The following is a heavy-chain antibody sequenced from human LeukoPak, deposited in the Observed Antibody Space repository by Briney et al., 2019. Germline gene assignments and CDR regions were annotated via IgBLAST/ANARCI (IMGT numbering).Heavy chain of an antibody. Sequence: PSETLSLTCTVSGGSFSGYYGSWIRQSPGKGMEWLGYLSYRGHSAYNPSLKSRVTMSLDTTQNQFSLSLSSVTAAETAVYYCARDPYDSSSYYYSYFDYWGQGTLVTVSS. CDR1: GGSFSGYY. D-gene: IGHD3-22*01. V-gene: IGHV4-59*01. CDR2: LSYRGHS. J-gene: IGHJ4*02. CDR3: ARDPYDSSSYYYSYFDY.